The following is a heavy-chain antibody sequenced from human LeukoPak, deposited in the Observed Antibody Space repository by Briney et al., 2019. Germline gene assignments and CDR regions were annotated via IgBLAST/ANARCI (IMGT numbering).Heavy chain of an antibody. Sequence: PGGSLRLSCAASGFTFSSYSMNWVRQAPGKGLEWVSSISSSSGYIYYADSVKGRFTISRDNAKNSVYLQMNSLRAEDTAVYYCARDRASSLYDSSGYFDYWGQGTLVTVSS. V-gene: IGHV3-21*01. CDR2: ISSSSGYI. CDR3: ARDRASSLYDSSGYFDY. J-gene: IGHJ4*02. D-gene: IGHD3-22*01. CDR1: GFTFSSYS.